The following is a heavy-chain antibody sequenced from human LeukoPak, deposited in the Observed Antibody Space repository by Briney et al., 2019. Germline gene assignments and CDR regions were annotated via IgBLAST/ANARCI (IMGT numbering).Heavy chain of an antibody. CDR1: GYTFTSYG. J-gene: IGHJ4*02. V-gene: IGHV1-18*01. D-gene: IGHD3-16*02. CDR3: AREEYGYVSGSYRSEF. CDR2: ISPYNGNT. Sequence: ASVKVSCKASGYTFTSYGISWGRQAPGQGREWMGWISPYNGNTNYVQKLQGRVTMTTDTSTSTAYMVLRSLRSHDTAVYYCAREEYGYVSGSYRSEFWGQGTLVTVSS.